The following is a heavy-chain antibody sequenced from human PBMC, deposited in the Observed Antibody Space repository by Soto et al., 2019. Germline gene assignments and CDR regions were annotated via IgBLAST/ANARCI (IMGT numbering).Heavy chain of an antibody. D-gene: IGHD3-22*01. CDR3: AKDGTPYYDSSGYYGYAFDI. V-gene: IGHV3-23*01. CDR2: LSGSGGST. Sequence: GGSLRLSCAASGFTFSSYAMSWVRQAPGKGLEWVSALSGSGGSTYYADSVKGRFTISRDNSKNTLYLQMNSLRAEDTAVYYCAKDGTPYYDSSGYYGYAFDIWGQGTMVTVSS. J-gene: IGHJ3*02. CDR1: GFTFSSYA.